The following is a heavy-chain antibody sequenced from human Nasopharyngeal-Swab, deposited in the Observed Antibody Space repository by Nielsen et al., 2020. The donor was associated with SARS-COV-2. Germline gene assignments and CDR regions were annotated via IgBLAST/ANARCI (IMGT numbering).Heavy chain of an antibody. V-gene: IGHV5-51*01. J-gene: IGHJ6*02. Sequence: GESLKISYKGSGFSFTSYCIGWVRQMPGKGLEWMGIIYPGDSDTRYSPSFQGQVTISADKSISTAYLQWSSLKASDTAMYYCARHPVMTVYGSGSYYYYYGMDVWGQGTTVTVSS. CDR2: IYPGDSDT. D-gene: IGHD3-10*01. CDR1: GFSFTSYC. CDR3: ARHPVMTVYGSGSYYYYYGMDV.